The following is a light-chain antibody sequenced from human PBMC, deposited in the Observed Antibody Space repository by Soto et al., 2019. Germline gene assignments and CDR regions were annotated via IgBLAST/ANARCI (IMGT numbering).Light chain of an antibody. CDR1: SSNIGSNY. V-gene: IGLV1-47*02. J-gene: IGLJ1*01. CDR3: CSFAGSGTFPYV. CDR2: SNN. Sequence: QSVLTQPPSASGTPGQRVTISCSGSSSNIGSNYVYWYQQLPGTAPKLLIYSNNQRPSGVPDRFAGSKSGNTASLTVSGLQAEDEADYHCCSFAGSGTFPYVFGTGTKVTVL.